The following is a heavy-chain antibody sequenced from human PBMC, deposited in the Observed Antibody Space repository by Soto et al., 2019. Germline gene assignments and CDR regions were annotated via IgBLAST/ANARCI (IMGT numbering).Heavy chain of an antibody. J-gene: IGHJ4*02. CDR2: IYYSGST. Sequence: QVQLQESGPGLVKPSQTLSLTCTVSGGSISSGGYYWSWIRQHPGKGLEWIGYIYYSGSTYYNPSHKSRVTISVDTSKTRFSLKLSSVTAADTAVYYCARSSQCTVTTVDYWGQGTLVTVSS. CDR3: ARSSQCTVTTVDY. D-gene: IGHD4-17*01. CDR1: GGSISSGGYY. V-gene: IGHV4-31*03.